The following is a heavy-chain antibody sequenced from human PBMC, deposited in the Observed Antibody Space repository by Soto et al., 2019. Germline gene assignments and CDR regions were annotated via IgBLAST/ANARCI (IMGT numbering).Heavy chain of an antibody. CDR2: ISSSSSYI. CDR1: GFTFSSYS. D-gene: IGHD6-13*01. V-gene: IGHV3-21*01. J-gene: IGHJ6*02. CDR3: ARVAAAGTNYYYGMDV. Sequence: EVQLVESGGGLVKPGGSLRLSCAASGFTFSSYSMNWVRQAPGKGLEWVSSISSSSSYIYYADSVKGRFTISRDNAKNSLYREMNSLRAEVTAVYYCARVAAAGTNYYYGMDVWGQGTTVTVSS.